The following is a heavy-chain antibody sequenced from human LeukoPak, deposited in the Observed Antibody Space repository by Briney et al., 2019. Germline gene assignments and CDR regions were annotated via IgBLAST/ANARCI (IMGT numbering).Heavy chain of an antibody. J-gene: IGHJ4*02. CDR2: ISGSGGST. CDR3: AKEARYTDPEVQYYFDY. Sequence: GGSLRLSCAASGFAFSSYAMSWVRQAPGKGLEWVSAISGSGGSTYYADSVKGRFTISRDNSKNTLYLQMSSLRAEDTAVYYCAKEARYTDPEVQYYFDYWGQGTLVTVSS. D-gene: IGHD1-14*01. V-gene: IGHV3-23*01. CDR1: GFAFSSYA.